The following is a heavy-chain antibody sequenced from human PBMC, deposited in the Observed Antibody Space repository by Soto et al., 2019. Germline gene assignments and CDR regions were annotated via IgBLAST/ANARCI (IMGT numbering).Heavy chain of an antibody. D-gene: IGHD1-26*01. V-gene: IGHV3-30-3*01. Sequence: QVHLVESGGGVVQPGSSLRLSCAASEFTFRIFAMHWLRQSPGKGLEWGAVISYDGSRKADSVKGPFTVSRDNSWNTLYLQRNSLRAEDTAIYYCARGDREDIEEVVGVRPGEYSMDVWGQGTTVTVSS. J-gene: IGHJ6*02. CDR3: ARGDREDIEEVVGVRPGEYSMDV. CDR1: EFTFRIFA. CDR2: ISYDGSRK.